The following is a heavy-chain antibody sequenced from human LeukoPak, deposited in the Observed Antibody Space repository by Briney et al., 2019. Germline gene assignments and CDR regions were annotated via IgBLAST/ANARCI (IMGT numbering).Heavy chain of an antibody. Sequence: SETLSLTCTVPGGSISSYYWSWIRPPPGKGQEWIGYVYYSGGTHYNPSLKSRVTISVDTSKNQFSLKLSSVTAADTAVYYCARGPFRDSSGYYYREFDYWGQGTLVTVSS. D-gene: IGHD3-22*01. CDR1: GGSISSYY. CDR2: VYYSGGT. J-gene: IGHJ4*02. CDR3: ARGPFRDSSGYYYREFDY. V-gene: IGHV4-59*01.